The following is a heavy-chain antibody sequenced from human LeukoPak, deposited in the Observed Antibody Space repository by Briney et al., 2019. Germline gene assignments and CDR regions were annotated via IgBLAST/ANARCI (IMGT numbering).Heavy chain of an antibody. J-gene: IGHJ3*02. CDR2: ISSSSSYI. Sequence: GGSLRLSCAASGFTFSSYGMSWVRQAPGKGLEWVSSISSSSSYIYYADSVKGRFTISRDNAKNSLYLQMNSLRAEDTAVYYCARAVSAYDAFDIWGQGTMVTVSS. CDR1: GFTFSSYG. V-gene: IGHV3-21*01. CDR3: ARAVSAYDAFDI.